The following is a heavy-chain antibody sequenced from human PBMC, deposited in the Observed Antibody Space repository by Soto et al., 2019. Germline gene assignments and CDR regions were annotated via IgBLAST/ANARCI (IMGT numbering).Heavy chain of an antibody. CDR3: ARLGVVTGTASYFAS. CDR2: IYYSGST. Sequence: PSETLSLTCTVSGGSISSSSYYWGWIRQPPGKGLEWIGSIYYSGSTYYNPSLKSRVTVSVDTSKNQFSLKLSSVTAADTAVYYCARLGVVTGTASYFASWGQGSLVTVSS. V-gene: IGHV4-39*01. D-gene: IGHD2-21*02. CDR1: GGSISSSSYY. J-gene: IGHJ4*02.